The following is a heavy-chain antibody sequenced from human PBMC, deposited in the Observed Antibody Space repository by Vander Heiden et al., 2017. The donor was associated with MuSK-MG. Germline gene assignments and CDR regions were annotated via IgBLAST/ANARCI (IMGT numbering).Heavy chain of an antibody. J-gene: IGHJ4*02. CDR2: INPSGGST. CDR1: GYTFTSYY. Sequence: QVQLVQSGAEVKKPGASVKVSCKASGYTFTSYYMHWVRQAPGQGLEWMGIINPSGGSTSYAQKFQGRVTMTRDTSTSTVYMELSSLRSEDTAVYYCAREHGSGSYYRGFDYWGQGTLVTVSS. D-gene: IGHD3-10*01. CDR3: AREHGSGSYYRGFDY. V-gene: IGHV1-46*01.